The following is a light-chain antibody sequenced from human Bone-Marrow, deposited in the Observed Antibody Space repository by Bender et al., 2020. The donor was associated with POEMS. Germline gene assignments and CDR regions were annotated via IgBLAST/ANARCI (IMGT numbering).Light chain of an antibody. V-gene: IGLV1-40*01. J-gene: IGLJ2*01. Sequence: QSVLTQPPSVSGAPGQRVTISCSGSNSNIGAGSDVHWYQQLPGTAPKLLIYGIFNRPSGVPDRFSGSRSGTSASLAVSGLRSEDEADYYCASWDDSLGGVVFGGGTKLTVL. CDR3: ASWDDSLGGVV. CDR2: GIF. CDR1: NSNIGAGSD.